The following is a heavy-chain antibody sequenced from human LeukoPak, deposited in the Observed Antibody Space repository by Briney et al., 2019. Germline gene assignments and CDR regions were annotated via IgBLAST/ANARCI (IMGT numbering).Heavy chain of an antibody. Sequence: ASVTVSFKASGYTFTSYYMHWVRQAPGQGLEWMGIINPSGGSTSYAQKFQGRVTMTRDTSTSTVYMELSSLRSEDTAVYYCARDPAGTTPQGWFDPWDQGTLVTVSS. CDR3: ARDPAGTTPQGWFDP. V-gene: IGHV1-46*01. CDR2: INPSGGST. J-gene: IGHJ5*02. D-gene: IGHD1-7*01. CDR1: GYTFTSYY.